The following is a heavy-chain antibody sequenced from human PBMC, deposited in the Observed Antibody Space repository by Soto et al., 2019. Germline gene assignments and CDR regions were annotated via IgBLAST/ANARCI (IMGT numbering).Heavy chain of an antibody. D-gene: IGHD5-12*01. CDR3: SGGPGYDAYAF. CDR1: GYTFTGYD. Sequence: QVQLVQSGAEVKKPGASVNVSCKASGYTFTGYDMHWARQGPGQGLEGMGWINPNSGGTNYARNFQDRVTMTRDTSISTAYMDLSSLRSDDTAVYYCSGGPGYDAYAFWGQGTLVTVSS. V-gene: IGHV1-2*02. J-gene: IGHJ4*02. CDR2: INPNSGGT.